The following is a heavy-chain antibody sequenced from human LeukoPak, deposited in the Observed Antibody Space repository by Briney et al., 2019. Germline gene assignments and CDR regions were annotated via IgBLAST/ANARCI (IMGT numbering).Heavy chain of an antibody. CDR2: ISSSGSAT. J-gene: IGHJ3*02. V-gene: IGHV3-48*01. D-gene: IGHD5-24*01. CDR3: ARDTYNRPAFDI. Sequence: PGGSLRLSCAASGFTFSAYTMNWVRQASGKGLEWVSHISSSGSATYYADSVEDRFTISRDNAKNSLYLQMNSLRAEDTAVYYCARDTYNRPAFDIWGQGSMVTVSS. CDR1: GFTFSAYT.